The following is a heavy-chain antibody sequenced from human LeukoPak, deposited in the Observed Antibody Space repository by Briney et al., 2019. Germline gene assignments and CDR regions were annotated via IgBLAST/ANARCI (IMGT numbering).Heavy chain of an antibody. D-gene: IGHD5/OR15-5a*01. CDR3: ARQMTSTRLFDS. V-gene: IGHV3-30*04. J-gene: IGHJ4*02. CDR2: IGSDGTKQ. Sequence: GGSLRLSCVASGFIFSDHAFHWVRQSPDKGREWVALIGSDGTKQYYADSVQGPFTVSRENSKNTLFLQMNTVRADATAVYFCARQMTSTRLFDSWGQGTLVTVSS. CDR1: GFIFSDHA.